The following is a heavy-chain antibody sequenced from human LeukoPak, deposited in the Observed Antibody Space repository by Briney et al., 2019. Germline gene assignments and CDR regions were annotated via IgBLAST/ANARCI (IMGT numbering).Heavy chain of an antibody. CDR2: ISSSSSTI. CDR3: ARNQWGSSWAFDY. V-gene: IGHV3-48*02. J-gene: IGHJ4*02. CDR1: GFTFSSYS. D-gene: IGHD6-13*01. Sequence: GGSLRLSCAASGFTFSSYSMNWVRQAPGKGLEWVSYISSSSSTIYYADSVKGRFTISRDKAKNSLYLQMNSLRDEDTAVYYCARNQWGSSWAFDYWGQGTLVTVSS.